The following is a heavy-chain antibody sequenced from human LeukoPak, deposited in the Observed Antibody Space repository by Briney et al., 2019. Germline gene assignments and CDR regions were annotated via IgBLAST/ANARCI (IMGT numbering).Heavy chain of an antibody. CDR2: ISSSSSYI. V-gene: IGHV3-21*04. CDR3: AKDRGHCSSTRYPLSAFDI. J-gene: IGHJ3*02. CDR1: GFTFSSYS. D-gene: IGHD2-2*01. Sequence: GGSLRLSCAASGFTFSSYSMNWVRQAPGKGLEWVSSISSSSSYIYYADSVKGRFTISRDNAKTSLYLQMNSLRAEDTAVYYCAKDRGHCSSTRYPLSAFDIWGQGTMVTVSS.